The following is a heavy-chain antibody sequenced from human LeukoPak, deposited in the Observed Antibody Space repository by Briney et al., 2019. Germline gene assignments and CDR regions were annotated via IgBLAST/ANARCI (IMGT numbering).Heavy chain of an antibody. Sequence: PVKVSCKASGGTFSSYAISWVRQAPGQGLEWMGRIIPIFGTANYAQKFQGRVTITTDESTSTAYMELSSLRSEDTAVYYCAREGNWNDVHFDYWGQGTLVTVSS. J-gene: IGHJ4*02. CDR3: AREGNWNDVHFDY. D-gene: IGHD1-1*01. CDR1: GGTFSSYA. CDR2: IIPIFGTA. V-gene: IGHV1-69*05.